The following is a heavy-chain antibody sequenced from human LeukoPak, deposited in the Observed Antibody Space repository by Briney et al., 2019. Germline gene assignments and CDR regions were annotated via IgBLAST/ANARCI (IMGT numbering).Heavy chain of an antibody. Sequence: GGSLRLSCAASGFTVSSNYMSWVRQAPGKGLEWVSVIYSGGSTYYADSVKGRFTISRDNSKNTLYPQMNSLRAEDTAVYYCAREDSSGWYRYAFDIWGQGTMVTVSS. CDR1: GFTVSSNY. CDR2: IYSGGST. J-gene: IGHJ3*02. V-gene: IGHV3-53*01. D-gene: IGHD6-19*01. CDR3: AREDSSGWYRYAFDI.